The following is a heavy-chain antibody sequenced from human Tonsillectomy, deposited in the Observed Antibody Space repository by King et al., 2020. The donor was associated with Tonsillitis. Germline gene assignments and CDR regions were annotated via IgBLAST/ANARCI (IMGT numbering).Heavy chain of an antibody. CDR1: GLAVSGNY. D-gene: IGHD6-13*01. CDR2: IYSAGTT. J-gene: IGHJ3*01. CDR3: ARYIDDVKGIGTADDAFDV. V-gene: IGHV3-53*04. Sequence: VQLVDSGGGLVQPGGSLRLSCAASGLAVSGNYMSWVRQAPGKGLECVSIIYSAGTTYYADSVKGRFTIYRDNSKNIVYLQMNSLRPEDTAVYYCARYIDDVKGIGTADDAFDVWGQGTKVTVSS.